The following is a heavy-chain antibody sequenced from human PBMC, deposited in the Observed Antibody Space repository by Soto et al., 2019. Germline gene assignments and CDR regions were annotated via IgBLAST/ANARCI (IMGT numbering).Heavy chain of an antibody. D-gene: IGHD5-12*01. Sequence: PSQTLSLTCAISGDTVSTNTAAWNWIRPSPSRGLEWLGRIYYKSRWYNDYSESLKSRIAIIPDTSRNQFSLQLNFVIPEDTAVYYCARDWGYDPDPTYYHGMDVWGQGTKVTVAS. CDR2: IYYKSRWYN. V-gene: IGHV6-1*01. CDR1: GDTVSTNTAA. J-gene: IGHJ6*02. CDR3: ARDWGYDPDPTYYHGMDV.